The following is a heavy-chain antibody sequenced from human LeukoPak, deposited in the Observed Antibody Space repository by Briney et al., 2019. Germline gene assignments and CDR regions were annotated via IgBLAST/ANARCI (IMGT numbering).Heavy chain of an antibody. CDR1: GFTFSSYS. D-gene: IGHD5-18*01. CDR2: ISSSSSYI. CDR3: ARDDGENSYGFYYYYGMDV. Sequence: GGSLRLSCAVSGFTFSSYSMNWVRQAPGKGLEWVSSISSSSSYIYYADSVKGRFTISRDNAKNSLYLQMNSLRAEDTAVYYCARDDGENSYGFYYYYGMDVWGQGTTVTVSS. V-gene: IGHV3-21*04. J-gene: IGHJ6*02.